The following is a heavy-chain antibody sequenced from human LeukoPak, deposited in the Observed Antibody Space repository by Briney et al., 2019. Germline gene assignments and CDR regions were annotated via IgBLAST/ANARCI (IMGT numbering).Heavy chain of an antibody. CDR1: GFTLSDYY. V-gene: IGHV3-15*01. CDR2: IKGKPDGGAI. CDR3: TTDPRY. J-gene: IGHJ4*02. Sequence: PGGSLRLSCAASGFTLSDYYVDWVRQAPGKGLEWIGRIKGKPDGGAIDYIAPVRGRFSISRDDSKNLVFLQMDSLKIEDTAVYYCTTDPRYWGQGTMVTVSS.